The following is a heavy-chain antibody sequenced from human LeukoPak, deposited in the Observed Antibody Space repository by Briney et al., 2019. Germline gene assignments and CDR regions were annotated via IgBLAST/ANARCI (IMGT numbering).Heavy chain of an antibody. CDR2: ISSSDSR. V-gene: IGHV3-21*06. Sequence: GGSLRLSCAASGFTFSRYSMNWVRRAPGKGLEWVSSISSSDSRYYVDSVTGRFTISGDNDKNSLYLQMNSVRAGDTAVYFCAREGYRYAHAVDYWGQGTLVSVSS. CDR3: AREGYRYAHAVDY. D-gene: IGHD5-18*01. CDR1: GFTFSRYS. J-gene: IGHJ4*02.